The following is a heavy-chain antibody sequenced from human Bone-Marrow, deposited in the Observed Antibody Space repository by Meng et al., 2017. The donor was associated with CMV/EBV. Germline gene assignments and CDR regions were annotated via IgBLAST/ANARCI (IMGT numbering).Heavy chain of an antibody. CDR2: ISSSSSYI. D-gene: IGHD1-26*01. J-gene: IGHJ5*02. CDR3: ARAGISGSFWFDP. V-gene: IGHV3-21*01. Sequence: GESLKISCAASGFTFSSYAMSWVRQAPGKGLEWVSSISSSSSYIYYADSVKGRFTISRDNAKNSLYLQMNSLRAEDTAVYYCARAGISGSFWFDPWGQGTLVTVSS. CDR1: GFTFSSYA.